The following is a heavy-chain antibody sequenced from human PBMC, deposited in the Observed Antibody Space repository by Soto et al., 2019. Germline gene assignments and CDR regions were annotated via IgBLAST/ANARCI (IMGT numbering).Heavy chain of an antibody. V-gene: IGHV3-48*02. D-gene: IGHD6-19*01. CDR2: ISGSATTI. Sequence: PGGSLRLSCAASGFTFSIYSMSWVRQAPGKGLEWVAYISGSATTIEYADSVKGRFIISRDDAKSSLYLQMNSLRDEDTAVYYCARDRHWEQWLGPHDAFHIWGQGTMVTVSS. CDR1: GFTFSIYS. J-gene: IGHJ3*02. CDR3: ARDRHWEQWLGPHDAFHI.